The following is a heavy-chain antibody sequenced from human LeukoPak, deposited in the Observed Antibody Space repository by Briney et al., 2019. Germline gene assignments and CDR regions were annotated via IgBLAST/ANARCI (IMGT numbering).Heavy chain of an antibody. J-gene: IGHJ4*02. D-gene: IGHD2-2*02. Sequence: PGGSLRLSCAASGFTFSSYEMNWVRQAPGKGLEGVSYISSSGSPIYYAASVKGRFTISRDNAKNSLYLQMNSLRAEDTAVYYCASKYCSSTSCYSYWGQGTLVTVSS. CDR1: GFTFSSYE. CDR2: ISSSGSPI. V-gene: IGHV3-48*03. CDR3: ASKYCSSTSCYSY.